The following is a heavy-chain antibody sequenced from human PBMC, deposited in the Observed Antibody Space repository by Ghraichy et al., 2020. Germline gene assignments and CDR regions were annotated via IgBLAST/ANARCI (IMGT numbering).Heavy chain of an antibody. CDR1: GYTFTSYG. CDR3: ALSGAARPNYYYGMDV. CDR2: ISAYNGNT. J-gene: IGHJ6*02. D-gene: IGHD6-6*01. V-gene: IGHV1-18*01. Sequence: ASVKVSCKPSGYTFTSYGISWVRQAPGQGLEWMGWISAYNGNTNYAQKLQGRVTMTTDTSTSTAYMELRSLRSDDTAVYYCALSGAARPNYYYGMDVWGQGTTVTVSS.